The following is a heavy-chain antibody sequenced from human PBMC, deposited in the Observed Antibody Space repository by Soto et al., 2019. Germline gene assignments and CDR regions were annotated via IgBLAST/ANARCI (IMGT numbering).Heavy chain of an antibody. Sequence: PGESLKISCKGSGYSFTSYWISWVRQMPGKGLEWMGRIDPSDSYTNYSPSFQGHVTISADKSISTAYLQWSSLKASDTAMYYCASIESMVRGPNRPLFDYWGQGTLVTVSS. CDR3: ASIESMVRGPNRPLFDY. D-gene: IGHD3-10*01. V-gene: IGHV5-10-1*01. CDR1: GYSFTSYW. CDR2: IDPSDSYT. J-gene: IGHJ4*02.